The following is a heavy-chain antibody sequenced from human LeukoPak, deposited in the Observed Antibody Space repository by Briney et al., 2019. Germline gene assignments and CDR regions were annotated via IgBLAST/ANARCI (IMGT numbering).Heavy chain of an antibody. Sequence: SETLSLTCTVSGGSISIYYWNWIRQPAGKGLEWIGRIFTSGITNYNPSLKSRVTMSVDTSKNQFSLNLSSVIAADTAIYYCARETSGAYYNPLGYMDVWGKGTTVTVSS. CDR2: IFTSGIT. CDR1: GGSISIYY. J-gene: IGHJ6*03. CDR3: ARETSGAYYNPLGYMDV. V-gene: IGHV4-4*07. D-gene: IGHD3-10*01.